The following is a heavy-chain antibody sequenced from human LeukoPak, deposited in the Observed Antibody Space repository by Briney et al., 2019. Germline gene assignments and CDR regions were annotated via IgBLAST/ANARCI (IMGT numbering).Heavy chain of an antibody. CDR3: ARPVLRFLEWLLPQDYFDY. V-gene: IGHV3-30*03. CDR1: GFTFSSYG. J-gene: IGHJ4*02. CDR2: ISYDGSNK. D-gene: IGHD3-3*01. Sequence: GGSLRLSCAASGFTFSSYGMHWVRQAPGKGLEWVAVISYDGSNKYYADSVKGRFTISRDNSKNTLYLQMNSLRAEDTAVYYCARPVLRFLEWLLPQDYFDYWGQGTLVTVSS.